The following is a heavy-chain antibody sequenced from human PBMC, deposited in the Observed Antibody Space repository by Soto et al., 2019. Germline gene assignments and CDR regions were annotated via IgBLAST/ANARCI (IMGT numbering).Heavy chain of an antibody. D-gene: IGHD3-3*01. CDR1: RFTFSSYS. V-gene: IGHV3-21*01. J-gene: IGHJ5*02. CDR3: AKDPNYDFWSGYSGSGWFDP. Sequence: WGSLRRSCAASRFTFSSYSINRVRQTPGKGLEWVSSISGSSSNMYYAGSVKGRFTISRDNAKNSLYLQMNSLRAEDTAVYYCAKDPNYDFWSGYSGSGWFDPWGQGTLVTVS. CDR2: ISGSSSNM.